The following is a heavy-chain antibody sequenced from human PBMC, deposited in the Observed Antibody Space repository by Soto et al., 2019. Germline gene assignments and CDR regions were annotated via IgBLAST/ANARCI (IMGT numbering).Heavy chain of an antibody. CDR3: ARHDRPSSGDFDY. CDR1: GGSFSGYY. Sequence: SETLSLTCAVYGGSFSGYYWSWIRQPPGKGLEWIGEINHSGSTNYNPSLKSRVTISVDTSKNQFSLKLSSVTAADTAVYYCARHDRPSSGDFDYWGQGTLVTVSS. J-gene: IGHJ4*02. D-gene: IGHD6-19*01. V-gene: IGHV4-34*01. CDR2: INHSGST.